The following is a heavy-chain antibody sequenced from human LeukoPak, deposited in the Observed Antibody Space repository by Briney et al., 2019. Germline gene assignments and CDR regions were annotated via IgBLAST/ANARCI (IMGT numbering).Heavy chain of an antibody. Sequence: PGGSLRLSCAASGFSFSSYWMSWVRQAPGKVLEWVANIKQDGSEMFYAGSVKGRFTISRDNAKNSLYLQMNSLGAEDTAVYYCARSPDGFDYWGRGTLVTVSS. J-gene: IGHJ4*02. D-gene: IGHD5-24*01. CDR3: ARSPDGFDY. V-gene: IGHV3-7*03. CDR2: IKQDGSEM. CDR1: GFSFSSYW.